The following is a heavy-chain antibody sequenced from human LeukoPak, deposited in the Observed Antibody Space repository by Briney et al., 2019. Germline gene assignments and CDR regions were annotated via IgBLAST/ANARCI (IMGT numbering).Heavy chain of an antibody. J-gene: IGHJ1*01. CDR2: TNWDGGRT. Sequence: PGGSLRLSCAASGFTFDDYAMSWVRQTPGKGLEWVSGTNWDGGRTGYADSVKGRFTISRDNAKNSLFVQMNSLRAEDTAVYYCVKCSGSQGIEHWGQGTLVTVSS. V-gene: IGHV3-20*04. CDR3: VKCSGSQGIEH. CDR1: GFTFDDYA. D-gene: IGHD2-15*01.